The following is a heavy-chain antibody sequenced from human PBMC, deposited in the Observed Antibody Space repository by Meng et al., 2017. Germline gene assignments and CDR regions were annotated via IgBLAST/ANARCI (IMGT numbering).Heavy chain of an antibody. CDR1: GYTFTRYC. D-gene: IGHD1-26*01. V-gene: IGHV1-18*01. Sequence: QVQLVKSGAEVKKPGASVKVSCKASGYTFTRYCISWVRQAPGRGLEWMGWISAYNGNTNYEQKLQGRVTMTTDTSTSTAYMELRSLRSDDTAVYYCASSSSGSYYWWFDPWGQGTLVTVSS. CDR2: ISAYNGNT. J-gene: IGHJ5*02. CDR3: ASSSSGSYYWWFDP.